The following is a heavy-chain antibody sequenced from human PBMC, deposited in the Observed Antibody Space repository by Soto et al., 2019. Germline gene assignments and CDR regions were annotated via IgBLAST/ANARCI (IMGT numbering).Heavy chain of an antibody. J-gene: IGHJ3*02. D-gene: IGHD3-10*01. CDR3: GTDEWGGAFDI. Sequence: GGSLRISCVASCFTLRNYWMAWVRQTPEKGLEFVPNIRKDGHDIHYLDSVTGRLNISRDNAKKSLFLQMNSLRDEDTVVYYCGTDEWGGAFDIGGQGTMVTVSS. CDR1: CFTLRNYW. V-gene: IGHV3-7*04. CDR2: IRKDGHDI.